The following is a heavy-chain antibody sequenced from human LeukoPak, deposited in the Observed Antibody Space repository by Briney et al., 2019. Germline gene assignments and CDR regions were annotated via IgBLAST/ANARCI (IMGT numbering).Heavy chain of an antibody. D-gene: IGHD3-3*01. CDR1: GGSFSGYY. CDR2: IYYSGST. CDR3: ARMSGSGYHKINDYYGMDV. V-gene: IGHV4-34*01. Sequence: SETLSLTCAVYGGSFSGYYWSWIRQPPGKGLEWIGSIYYSGSTYYNPSLKSRVTISVDTSKNQFSLKLSSVTAADTAVYYCARMSGSGYHKINDYYGMDVWGQGTTVTVSS. J-gene: IGHJ6*02.